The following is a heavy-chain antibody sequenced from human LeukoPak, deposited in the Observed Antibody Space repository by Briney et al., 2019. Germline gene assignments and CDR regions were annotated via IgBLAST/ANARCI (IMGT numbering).Heavy chain of an antibody. V-gene: IGHV1-18*01. J-gene: IGHJ4*02. CDR3: ARDLQGPITFGGVIPFDY. CDR1: GGTFSSYA. D-gene: IGHD3-16*02. CDR2: ISAYNGNT. Sequence: ASVKVSCKASGGTFSSYAISWVRQAPGQGLEWMGWISAYNGNTNYAQKLQGRVTMTTDTSTSTAYMELRSLRSDDTAVYYCARDLQGPITFGGVIPFDYWGQGTLVTVSS.